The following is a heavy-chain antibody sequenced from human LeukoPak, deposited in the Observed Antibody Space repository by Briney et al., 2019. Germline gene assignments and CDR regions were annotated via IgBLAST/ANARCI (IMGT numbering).Heavy chain of an antibody. CDR2: ISAYNGNT. J-gene: IGHJ4*02. D-gene: IGHD3-22*01. CDR3: ARDQPSGYYLYYFDY. Sequence: GASVKVSCKASGYTFTSYGISWVRQAPGQGLEWMGWISAYNGNTNYAQKLQGRVTMTTDTSTSTAYMELRSLRSDDTAVYYCARDQPSGYYLYYFDYWGQGTLVTVSS. CDR1: GYTFTSYG. V-gene: IGHV1-18*01.